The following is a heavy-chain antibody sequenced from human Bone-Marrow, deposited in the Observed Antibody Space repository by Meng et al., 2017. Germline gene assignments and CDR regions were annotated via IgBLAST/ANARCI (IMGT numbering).Heavy chain of an antibody. CDR1: GFTFSSYA. V-gene: IGHV3-23*01. D-gene: IGHD6-13*01. J-gene: IGHJ4*02. Sequence: GESLKISCAASGFTFSSYAMSWARQAPGKGLEWVSAISGSGGSTYYADSVKGRFTISRDNSKNTLYLQMNSLRAEDTAVYYCAKDPKAYSSSWYFDYWAREPWSPSPQ. CDR3: AKDPKAYSSSWYFDY. CDR2: ISGSGGST.